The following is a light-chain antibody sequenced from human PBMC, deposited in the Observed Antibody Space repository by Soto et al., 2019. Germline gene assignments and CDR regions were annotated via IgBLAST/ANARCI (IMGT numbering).Light chain of an antibody. J-gene: IGKJ2*02. CDR2: AAS. Sequence: DIQMTQSPSSLSASVGDRVTITCGASQSISSSLIWYQQKPGKAPRLLIYAASSLQSGVPSRFSGSGSGTYFTFIISSLQPEDFATYYCQQSYSTPWTFGQGTKLEIK. CDR3: QQSYSTPWT. CDR1: QSISSS. V-gene: IGKV1-39*01.